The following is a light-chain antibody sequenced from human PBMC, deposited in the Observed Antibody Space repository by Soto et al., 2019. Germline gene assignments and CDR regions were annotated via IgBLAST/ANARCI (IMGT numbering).Light chain of an antibody. CDR3: QQRGDRPMYT. CDR2: DAS. J-gene: IGKJ2*01. Sequence: EIVLTQSPATLSLSPGERATLSCRASQSVSSYLAWYQQKPGQAPRLLIYDASNRATGIPARFSGSGSGTDFALTISSLEPEDFAVYYCQQRGDRPMYTFGQGTILEI. V-gene: IGKV3-11*01. CDR1: QSVSSY.